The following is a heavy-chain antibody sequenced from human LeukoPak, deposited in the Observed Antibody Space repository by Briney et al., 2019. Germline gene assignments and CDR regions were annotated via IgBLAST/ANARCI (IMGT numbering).Heavy chain of an antibody. D-gene: IGHD4-17*01. J-gene: IGHJ3*02. CDR3: ARVMTTVTTPYDAFDI. Sequence: ASVKVSCKASGYTFTSYGIGWVRQAPGQGLEWMGWISAYNGNTNYAQKLQGRVTMTTDTSTSTAYMELRSLRSDDTAVYYCARVMTTVTTPYDAFDIWGQGTMVTVSS. CDR2: ISAYNGNT. V-gene: IGHV1-18*01. CDR1: GYTFTSYG.